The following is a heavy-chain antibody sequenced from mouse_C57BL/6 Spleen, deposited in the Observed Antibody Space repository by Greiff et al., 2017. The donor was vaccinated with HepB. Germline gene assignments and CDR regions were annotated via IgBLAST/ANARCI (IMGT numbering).Heavy chain of an antibody. CDR2: IDPNSGGT. D-gene: IGHD2-5*01. J-gene: IGHJ4*01. V-gene: IGHV1-72*01. CDR1: GYTFTSYW. CDR3: ARWNYYSKGDVYAMDY. Sequence: QVQLKQPGAELVKPGASVKLSCKASGYTFTSYWMHWVKQRPGRGLEWIGRIDPNSGGTKYNEKFKSKATLTVDKPSSTAYMQLSSLTSEDSAVYYCARWNYYSKGDVYAMDYWGQGTSVTVSS.